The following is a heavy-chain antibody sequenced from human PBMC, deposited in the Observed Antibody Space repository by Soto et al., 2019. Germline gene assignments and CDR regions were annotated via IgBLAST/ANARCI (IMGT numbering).Heavy chain of an antibody. CDR2: IYHSGST. V-gene: IGHV4-30-2*01. CDR3: ARVRRITIFGVVIDDGMDV. D-gene: IGHD3-3*01. Sequence: SETLSLTCAVSGGSISSGGYSWSWIRQPPGKGLEWIGYIYHSGSTYYNPSLKSRVTISVDRSKNQFSLKLSSVTTADTAVYYCARVRRITIFGVVIDDGMDVWGQGTTVTVSS. CDR1: GGSISSGGYS. J-gene: IGHJ6*02.